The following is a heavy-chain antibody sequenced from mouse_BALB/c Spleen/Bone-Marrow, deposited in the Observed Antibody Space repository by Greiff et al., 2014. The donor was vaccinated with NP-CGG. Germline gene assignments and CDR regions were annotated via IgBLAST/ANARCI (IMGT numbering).Heavy chain of an antibody. CDR1: GYTFTDYN. CDR3: ARRGSPYYFDY. Sequence: VQLQQSGPELAKPGASVKISCKASGYTFTDYNMHWVKQSHGKSLEWIGYIYPNNGGTGYNQKFESKATVTADNSSSTAYMELRSLTSEDSAVYYCARRGSPYYFDYWGQGTTLTVSS. J-gene: IGHJ2*01. CDR2: IYPNNGGT. D-gene: IGHD1-1*02. V-gene: IGHV1S29*02.